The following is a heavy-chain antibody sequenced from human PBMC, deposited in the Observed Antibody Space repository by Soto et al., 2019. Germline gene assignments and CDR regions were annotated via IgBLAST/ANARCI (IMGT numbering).Heavy chain of an antibody. V-gene: IGHV4-39*01. CDR2: IYGTGNT. Sequence: QLQLQESGPGLVKPSETLSLSCTVSGGSITSSFYWGWIRQPPGKGLEWIGSIYGTGNTYYNPSLKGRGTISADPSKIQFSLNLISVTAADPAVYYCRSSSRYSTDVWGQGATVTVSS. J-gene: IGHJ6*02. D-gene: IGHD6-13*01. CDR3: RSSSRYSTDV. CDR1: GGSITSSFY.